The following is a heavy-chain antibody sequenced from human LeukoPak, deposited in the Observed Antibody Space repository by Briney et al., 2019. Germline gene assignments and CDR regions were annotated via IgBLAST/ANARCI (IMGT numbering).Heavy chain of an antibody. CDR1: GCTLSSHA. CDR2: ISYNEGST. Sequence: GGPLRLSCSASGCTLSSHAMHWVRKAPGKALEYVSAISYNEGSTYYANSVKDRFTISRDNSKNTLYLQMSSLRPEDTAVFYCVRRTGNYFDYWGQGTLVTVSS. D-gene: IGHD3/OR15-3a*01. J-gene: IGHJ4*02. CDR3: VRRTGNYFDY. V-gene: IGHV3-64D*09.